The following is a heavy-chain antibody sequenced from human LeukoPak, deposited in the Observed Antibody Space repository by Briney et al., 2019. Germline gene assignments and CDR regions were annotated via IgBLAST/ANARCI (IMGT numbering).Heavy chain of an antibody. CDR2: ISGSGGST. J-gene: IGHJ4*02. CDR1: GFTFSTYG. D-gene: IGHD5-12*01. V-gene: IGHV3-23*01. Sequence: PGGSLRLSCAASGFTFSTYGMSWVRQAPGKGLEWVSAISGSGGSTYYADSVKGRFTISRDNSKNTLYLQMNSLRAEDTAVYYCAKDLYSGGYDFFDYWGQGTLVTVSS. CDR3: AKDLYSGGYDFFDY.